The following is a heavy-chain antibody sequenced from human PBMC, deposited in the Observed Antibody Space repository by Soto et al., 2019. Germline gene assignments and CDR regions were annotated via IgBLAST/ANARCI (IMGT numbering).Heavy chain of an antibody. Sequence: QVQLVQSGAEVKKPGSSVKVSCKASGGTFSSYAISWVRQAPGQGLEWMGGIIPIFGTANYAQKFQGRVTITADESTSTVYMELSSLRSEDTAVYYCARGLVVVPAAKGEEPNAYYYYGMDVWGQGTTVTVSS. CDR2: IIPIFGTA. V-gene: IGHV1-69*01. D-gene: IGHD2-2*01. CDR1: GGTFSSYA. CDR3: ARGLVVVPAAKGEEPNAYYYYGMDV. J-gene: IGHJ6*02.